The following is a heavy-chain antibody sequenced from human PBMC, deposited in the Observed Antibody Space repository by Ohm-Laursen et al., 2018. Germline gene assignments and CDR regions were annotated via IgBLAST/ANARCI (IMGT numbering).Heavy chain of an antibody. CDR1: GFTFSSYS. D-gene: IGHD6-13*01. Sequence: GSLRLSCAASGFTFSSYSMNWVRQAPGKGLEWVSSISSSSSYIYYADSVKGRFTISRDNAKNSLYLQMNSLRAEDTAVYYCARDNDEGAAAGTGYWGQGTLVTVSS. J-gene: IGHJ4*02. CDR3: ARDNDEGAAAGTGY. V-gene: IGHV3-21*01. CDR2: ISSSSSYI.